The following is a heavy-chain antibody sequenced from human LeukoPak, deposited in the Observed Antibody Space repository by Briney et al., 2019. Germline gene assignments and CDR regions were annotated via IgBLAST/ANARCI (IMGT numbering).Heavy chain of an antibody. Sequence: SVKVSCKASGGTFSSYAISWVRQAPGQGLEWMGRIIPIFGIANYAQKSQGRVTITADKSTSTAYMELSSLRSEDTAVYYCVRLWFGESTFDYWGQGTLVTVSS. V-gene: IGHV1-69*04. CDR3: VRLWFGESTFDY. D-gene: IGHD3-10*01. J-gene: IGHJ4*02. CDR1: GGTFSSYA. CDR2: IIPIFGIA.